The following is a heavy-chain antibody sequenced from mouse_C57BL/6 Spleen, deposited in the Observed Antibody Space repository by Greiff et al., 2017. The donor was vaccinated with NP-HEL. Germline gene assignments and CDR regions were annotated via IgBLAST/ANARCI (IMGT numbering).Heavy chain of an antibody. CDR2: ISGGGGNT. J-gene: IGHJ2*01. V-gene: IGHV5-9*01. Sequence: DVKLVESGGGLVKPGGSLKLSCAASGFTFSSYTMSWVRQTPEKRLEWVATISGGGGNTYYPDSVKGRFTISRDNAKNTLYLQMSSLRSEDTALYYCARPGYSKGGFDYWGQGTTLTVSS. CDR3: ARPGYSKGGFDY. D-gene: IGHD2-5*01. CDR1: GFTFSSYT.